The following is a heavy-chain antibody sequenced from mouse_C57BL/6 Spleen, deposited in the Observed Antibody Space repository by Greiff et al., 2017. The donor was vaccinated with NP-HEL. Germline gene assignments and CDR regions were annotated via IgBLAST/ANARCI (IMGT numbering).Heavy chain of an antibody. V-gene: IGHV1-81*01. CDR2: IYPRSGNT. J-gene: IGHJ2*01. CDR1: GYTFTSYG. CDR3: ARGALTTVPFDY. D-gene: IGHD1-1*01. Sequence: QVHVKQSGAELARPGASVKLSCKASGYTFTSYGISWVKQRTGQGLEWIGEIYPRSGNTYYNEKFKGKATLTADKSSSTAYMELRSLTSEDSAVYFCARGALTTVPFDYWGQGTTLTVSS.